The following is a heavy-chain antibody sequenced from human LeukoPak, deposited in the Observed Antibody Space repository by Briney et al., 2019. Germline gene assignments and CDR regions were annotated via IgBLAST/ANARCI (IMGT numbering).Heavy chain of an antibody. V-gene: IGHV4-30-4*01. D-gene: IGHD3-22*01. Sequence: SETLSLTCTVSGGSISSGDYYWSWIRQPPGKGLEWIGYIYYSGSTYYNPSLKSRVTISVDTSKNQFSLKLSSVTAADTAVYYCARGAYYYDSSGYYGHDWGQGTLVTVSS. CDR2: IYYSGST. J-gene: IGHJ4*02. CDR3: ARGAYYYDSSGYYGHD. CDR1: GGSISSGDYY.